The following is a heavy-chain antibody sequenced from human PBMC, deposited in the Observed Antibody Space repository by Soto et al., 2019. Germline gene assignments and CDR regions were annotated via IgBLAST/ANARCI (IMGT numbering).Heavy chain of an antibody. CDR2: TSYDGNNE. D-gene: IGHD1-1*01. V-gene: IGHV3-30*18. Sequence: GSLRLSCAASGFTFSNYAMHWVRQAPGKGLEWVALTSYDGNNEYYTDSVKGRFTISRDNSKNTLFLQMNSPRPEDTAVYYCAKDKGVFNWATSYFDYWGQGALVTVSS. CDR3: AKDKGVFNWATSYFDY. J-gene: IGHJ4*02. CDR1: GFTFSNYA.